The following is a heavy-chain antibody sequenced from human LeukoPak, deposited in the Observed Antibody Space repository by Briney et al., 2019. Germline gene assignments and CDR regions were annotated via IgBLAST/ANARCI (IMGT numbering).Heavy chain of an antibody. CDR3: ARSQRRDFGRHFDY. V-gene: IGHV1-24*01. CDR1: GYTLTELS. D-gene: IGHD1-1*01. J-gene: IGHJ4*02. CDR2: FDPEVGKT. Sequence: ASVKVSCKVSGYTLTELSMHWVRQAPGKGLEWMGGFDPEVGKTIYAQKFQGRVTMTRDMSTSTVYMELSSLRSEDTAVYYCARSQRRDFGRHFDYWGQGTLVTVSS.